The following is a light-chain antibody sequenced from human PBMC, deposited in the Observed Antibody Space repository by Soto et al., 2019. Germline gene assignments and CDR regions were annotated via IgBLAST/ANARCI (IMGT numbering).Light chain of an antibody. CDR2: GAS. CDR1: QSVSSSY. Sequence: EIVLTQSPGTLSLSPGERATLSCRASQSVSSSYLAWYQQKPGQAPRLLIYGASSRATGIPDRFGGSGSGTDFTLTISRLEPEDFAVYYCQQYGSSTGLTFGGG. V-gene: IGKV3-20*01. J-gene: IGKJ4*01. CDR3: QQYGSSTGLT.